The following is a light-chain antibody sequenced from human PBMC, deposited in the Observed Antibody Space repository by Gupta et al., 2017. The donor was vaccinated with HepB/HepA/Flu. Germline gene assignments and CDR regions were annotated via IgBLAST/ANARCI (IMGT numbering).Light chain of an antibody. V-gene: IGKV4-1*01. CDR2: WAS. CDR3: QQYYTSPLT. Sequence: DIVMTQSPDSLAVSLGERATINCKSRQSVLYSCYNKNYLAWYQQKPGQPPKLLIYWASTRASGVPDRFIGSGSGTDFTLTISSLQAEDVAVYYCQQYYTSPLTFGGGTKVEIK. CDR1: QSVLYSCYNKNY. J-gene: IGKJ4*01.